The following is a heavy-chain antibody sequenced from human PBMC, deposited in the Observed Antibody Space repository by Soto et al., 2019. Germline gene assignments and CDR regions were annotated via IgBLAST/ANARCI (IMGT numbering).Heavy chain of an antibody. CDR2: ISGSGGST. Sequence: EVQLLESGGGLVQPGGSLRLSCAASGFTFSSYAMSWVRQAPGKGLEWVSAISGSGGSTYYADSVKGRFTISRDNSKNTLYLQMNSLRAEDTAVYYCAKDQYYGSGSYYNVRDMDVWGQGTTVTVSS. CDR1: GFTFSSYA. D-gene: IGHD3-10*01. V-gene: IGHV3-23*01. J-gene: IGHJ6*02. CDR3: AKDQYYGSGSYYNVRDMDV.